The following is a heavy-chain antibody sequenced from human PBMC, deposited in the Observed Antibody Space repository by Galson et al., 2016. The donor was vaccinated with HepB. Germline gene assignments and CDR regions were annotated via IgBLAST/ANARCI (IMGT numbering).Heavy chain of an antibody. CDR3: ASRGGYDAFDI. V-gene: IGHV1-18*01. J-gene: IGHJ3*02. D-gene: IGHD5-12*01. CDR2: VNTYTGDA. Sequence: SCKASSDTLSNYGLSWVRQAPGQGLEWVGGVNTYTGDADYPQRFQDRVTMTTDTSTKTAYMELRSLRSDDTAVYYCASRGGYDAFDIWGQGTMITVSS. CDR1: SDTLSNYG.